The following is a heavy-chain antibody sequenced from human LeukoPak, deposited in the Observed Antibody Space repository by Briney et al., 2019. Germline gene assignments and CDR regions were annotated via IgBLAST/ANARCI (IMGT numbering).Heavy chain of an antibody. J-gene: IGHJ3*02. CDR2: ISSSSSTI. CDR3: ARAKITMIVVVRSQDAFDI. CDR1: GFTLSSYS. D-gene: IGHD3-22*01. Sequence: PGRSLRLSCAASGFTLSSYSMNWVRQAPGKGLEWVSYISSSSSTIYYADSVKGRFTISRDNAKNSLYLRMNSLRDEDTAVYYCARAKITMIVVVRSQDAFDIWGQGTMVTVSS. V-gene: IGHV3-48*02.